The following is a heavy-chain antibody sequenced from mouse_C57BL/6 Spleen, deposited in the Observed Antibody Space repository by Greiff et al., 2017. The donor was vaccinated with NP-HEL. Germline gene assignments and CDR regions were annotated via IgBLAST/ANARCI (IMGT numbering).Heavy chain of an antibody. D-gene: IGHD3-1*01. J-gene: IGHJ2*01. Sequence: VQLVESGPELMKPGASVKLSCKATGYTFTGYCVEWVKQRPGHGLEWIGEILPGSGSTNYNEKIKGQATFTAETSSNTDYMQLSSLTTEDSACYYCARGHFYFDDWGQGTTLTVSS. CDR2: ILPGSGST. CDR1: GYTFTGYC. V-gene: IGHV1-9*01. CDR3: ARGHFYFDD.